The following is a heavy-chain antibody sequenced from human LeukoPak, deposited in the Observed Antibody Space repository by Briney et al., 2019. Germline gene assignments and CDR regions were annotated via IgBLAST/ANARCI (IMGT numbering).Heavy chain of an antibody. CDR2: INHSGST. D-gene: IGHD6-19*01. Sequence: SETLSLTCAVYGGSFSGYYWSWIRQPPGKGLEWIGEINHSGSTNYNPSLKSRVTISVDTSKKQFSLKLTSVTAADTAIHYCARAVESSVRFDDWGQGTLVTVS. V-gene: IGHV4-34*01. CDR3: ARAVESSVRFDD. J-gene: IGHJ4*02. CDR1: GGSFSGYY.